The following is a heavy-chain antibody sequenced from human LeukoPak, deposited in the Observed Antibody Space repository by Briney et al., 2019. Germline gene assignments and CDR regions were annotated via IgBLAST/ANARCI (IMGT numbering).Heavy chain of an antibody. CDR3: ASVSYDSSGYYTGFDY. CDR1: GGSFSGYY. Sequence: PSETLSLTCAVYGGSFSGYYWSWIRQPPGKGLEWIGEINHSGSTNYNPPLKSRVTISVDTSKNQFSLKLSSVTAADTAAYYCASVSYDSSGYYTGFDYWGQGTLVTVSS. D-gene: IGHD3-22*01. J-gene: IGHJ4*02. V-gene: IGHV4-34*01. CDR2: INHSGST.